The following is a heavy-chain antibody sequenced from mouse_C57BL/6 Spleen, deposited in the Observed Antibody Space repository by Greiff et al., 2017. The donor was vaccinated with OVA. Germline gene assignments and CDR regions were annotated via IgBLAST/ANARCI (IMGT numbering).Heavy chain of an antibody. D-gene: IGHD1-1*01. J-gene: IGHJ2*01. CDR2: IYPGDGDT. V-gene: IGHV1-82*01. CDR1: GYAFSSSW. CDR3: ATPPYYGSPYIDY. Sequence: QVQLQQSGPELVKPGASVKISCKASGYAFSSSWMNWVKQRPGQGLEWIGRIYPGDGDTNYNGKFQGKATLTADKSSSTAYMQLSSLTSEDSAVYFYATPPYYGSPYIDYWGQGTTLTVSS.